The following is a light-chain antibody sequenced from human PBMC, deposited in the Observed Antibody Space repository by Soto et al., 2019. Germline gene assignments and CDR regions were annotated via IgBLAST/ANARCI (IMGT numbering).Light chain of an antibody. CDR2: GNR. Sequence: QSVLTQPPSVSGAPGQRVTISCTGNSSNLGAGYDVHWYQQLPGAVPKLVIFGNRNRPSGVPERFSGSKSGTSASLAITGLQAEDEADYHCCSYAGSYTRVFGTGTQLTVL. V-gene: IGLV1-40*01. CDR1: SSNLGAGYD. J-gene: IGLJ1*01. CDR3: CSYAGSYTRV.